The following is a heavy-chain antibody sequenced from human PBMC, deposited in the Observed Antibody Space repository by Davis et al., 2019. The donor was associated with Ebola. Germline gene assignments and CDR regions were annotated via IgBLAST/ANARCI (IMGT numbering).Heavy chain of an antibody. CDR1: GYSFTSYW. Sequence: PGGSLRLSCKGSGYSFTSYWIGWVRQMPGKGLEWMGIIYPGDSDTRYSPSFQGQVTISADKSISTAYLQWSSLKASDTAMYYCARKTPLYGDYVGYWGQGTLVTVSS. CDR2: IYPGDSDT. V-gene: IGHV5-51*01. D-gene: IGHD4-17*01. J-gene: IGHJ4*02. CDR3: ARKTPLYGDYVGY.